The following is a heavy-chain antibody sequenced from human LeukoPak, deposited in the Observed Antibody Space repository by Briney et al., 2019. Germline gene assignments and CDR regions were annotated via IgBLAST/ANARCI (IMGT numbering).Heavy chain of an antibody. CDR2: IYHSGST. Sequence: SETLSLTCTVSGYSISSGYYWGWIRQPPGKGLEWIGSIYHSGSTYYNPSLKSRVTISVDTSKNQLSLKLNSVTAADTAVYYCARQGQHLLTRWFDPWGQGTLVTVSS. D-gene: IGHD6-13*01. CDR1: GYSISSGYY. J-gene: IGHJ5*02. V-gene: IGHV4-38-2*02. CDR3: ARQGQHLLTRWFDP.